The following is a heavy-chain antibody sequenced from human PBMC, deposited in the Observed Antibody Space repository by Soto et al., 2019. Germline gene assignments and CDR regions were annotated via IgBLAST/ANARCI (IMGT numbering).Heavy chain of an antibody. CDR2: ISDSGVST. Sequence: PGGSLRLSCAASGFTFSNSAMSWGRQAPGKGLDWVSSISDSGVSTYYADSVKGRFTISRDNSKSTLYLQMNSLRAEDTAVYYCAKESYSGSSHFAYSSQGTLDIVSS. J-gene: IGHJ4*02. V-gene: IGHV3-23*01. D-gene: IGHD3-10*01. CDR1: GFTFSNSA. CDR3: AKESYSGSSHFAY.